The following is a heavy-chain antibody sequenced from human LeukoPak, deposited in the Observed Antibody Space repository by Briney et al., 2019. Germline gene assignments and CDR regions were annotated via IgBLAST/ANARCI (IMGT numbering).Heavy chain of an antibody. V-gene: IGHV1-2*02. D-gene: IGHD2-21*02. J-gene: IGHJ6*03. CDR3: ARDPESAYCGGDCQYYLDV. Sequence: ASVKVSCKASGYTFTGYYIHWVRQAPGQGLEWMGWINPNSGGTNYAQKFQGRVTMTRDTSISTAYMELTRLRSDDTAVYYCARDPESAYCGGDCQYYLDVWGKGTTVTISS. CDR2: INPNSGGT. CDR1: GYTFTGYY.